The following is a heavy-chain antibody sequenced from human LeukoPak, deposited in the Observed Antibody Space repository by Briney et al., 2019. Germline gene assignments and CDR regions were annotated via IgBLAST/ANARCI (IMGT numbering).Heavy chain of an antibody. CDR2: IKQDGSEK. Sequence: GGSLRLSCAASGFTFSSYWMSWVRQAPGKGLEWVANIKQDGSEKYYVDSVKGRFTISRDNAKNSLYLQMNSLRAEDTAVYYCAKDHTKIFDAEMPWGYWGQGTLVTVSS. CDR1: GFTFSSYW. J-gene: IGHJ4*02. CDR3: AKDHTKIFDAEMPWGY. D-gene: IGHD3-16*01. V-gene: IGHV3-7*03.